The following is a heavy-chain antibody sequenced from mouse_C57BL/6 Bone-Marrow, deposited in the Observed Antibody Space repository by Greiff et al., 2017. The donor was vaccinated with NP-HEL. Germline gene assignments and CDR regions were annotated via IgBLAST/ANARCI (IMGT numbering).Heavy chain of an antibody. V-gene: IGHV5-4*01. CDR3: ARARTPAWFAY. Sequence: EVQLQESGGGLVKPGGSLKLSCAASGFTFSSYAMSWVRQTPEKRLEWVATISDGGSYTYYPDNVKGRFTISRDNAKNNLYLQMSHLKSEDTAMYYCARARTPAWFAYWGQGTLVTVSA. J-gene: IGHJ3*01. CDR2: ISDGGSYT. CDR1: GFTFSSYA.